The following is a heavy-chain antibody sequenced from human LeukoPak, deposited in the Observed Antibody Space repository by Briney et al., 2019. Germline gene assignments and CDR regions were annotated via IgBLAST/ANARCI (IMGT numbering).Heavy chain of an antibody. V-gene: IGHV3-23*01. CDR2: ISGSGDSA. D-gene: IGHD3/OR15-3a*01. CDR1: GFTLSSYA. CDR3: AGGTGLPPANYYYYGMDV. Sequence: PGGSLRLSCAASGFTLSSYAMIWVRQAPGKGLEWVSVISGSGDSAYYTDSVKGRFTISRDNSKNTLSVQMNSLRAEDTAVYYCAGGTGLPPANYYYYGMDVWGQGTTVTVSS. J-gene: IGHJ6*02.